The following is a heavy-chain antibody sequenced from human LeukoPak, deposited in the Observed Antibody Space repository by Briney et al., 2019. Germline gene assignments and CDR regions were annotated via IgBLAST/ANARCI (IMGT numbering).Heavy chain of an antibody. CDR3: AGGKATVTY. Sequence: PSETLSLTCAVYGGSFSGYYWSWIRQPPGKGLEWIGEINHSGSTNFNPSLKSRVTISVDTSKNQFSLKLSSVTAADTAVYYCAGGKATVTYWGQGTLVTVSS. J-gene: IGHJ4*02. CDR1: GGSFSGYY. V-gene: IGHV4-34*01. D-gene: IGHD4-17*01. CDR2: INHSGST.